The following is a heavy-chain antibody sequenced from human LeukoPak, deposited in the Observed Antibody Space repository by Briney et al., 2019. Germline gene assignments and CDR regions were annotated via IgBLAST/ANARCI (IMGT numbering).Heavy chain of an antibody. CDR2: IYYSGST. CDR3: ARDFKGEYYYDSSGYVLRAYSDAFDI. J-gene: IGHJ3*02. V-gene: IGHV4-31*03. Sequence: PSQTLSLTCTVSGGSISSGGYWWSWIRQHPGKGLELIGYIYYSGSTHYNPSLKRRVTIAVDTSKNQFSLKLSSVTAADTAVYYCARDFKGEYYYDSSGYVLRAYSDAFDIWGQGTMVTVSS. CDR1: GGSISSGGYW. D-gene: IGHD3-22*01.